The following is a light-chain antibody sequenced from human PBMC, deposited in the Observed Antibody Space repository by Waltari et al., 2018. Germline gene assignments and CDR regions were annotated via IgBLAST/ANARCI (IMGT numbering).Light chain of an antibody. CDR1: HNVGSD. J-gene: IGKJ4*01. CDR2: DAS. Sequence: EIVMTQSPVILSVSPGDGATLSCRASHNVGSDLAWYQQKPGQPPRLLIYDASTKASDIPARFSGRGSGTEFTLTISSLQSEDFAIYYCQQYNERPPLTFGGGTKVDIK. V-gene: IGKV3-15*01. CDR3: QQYNERPPLT.